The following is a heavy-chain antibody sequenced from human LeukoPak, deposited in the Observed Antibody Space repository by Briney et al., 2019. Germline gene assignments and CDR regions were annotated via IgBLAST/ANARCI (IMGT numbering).Heavy chain of an antibody. CDR1: GGSFNDYY. CDR2: INHGGST. J-gene: IGHJ4*02. Sequence: SETLSLTCAVYGGSFNDYYWSWIRQPPGKGLEWIGEINHGGSTMYNPSLKSRVTISVDTSKNQFSLKLSSVTAADTAVYFCARGAYLHALNLWGQGVLVTVSS. D-gene: IGHD2/OR15-2a*01. CDR3: ARGAYLHALNL. V-gene: IGHV4-34*01.